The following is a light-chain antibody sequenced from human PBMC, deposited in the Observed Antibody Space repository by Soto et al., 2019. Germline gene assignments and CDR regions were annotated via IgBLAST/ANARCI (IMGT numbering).Light chain of an antibody. V-gene: IGKV3-20*01. J-gene: IGKJ4*01. Sequence: EMVLTQSPGTLSLSPGERATLSCRASQSVSSSYLAWYQQKPGQAPRLRIYGASSRATGIPDRFSGSGSGTDFTLTSSRLEPEVFAVYYCQQYGSSPTFGGGTKVEIK. CDR1: QSVSSSY. CDR3: QQYGSSPT. CDR2: GAS.